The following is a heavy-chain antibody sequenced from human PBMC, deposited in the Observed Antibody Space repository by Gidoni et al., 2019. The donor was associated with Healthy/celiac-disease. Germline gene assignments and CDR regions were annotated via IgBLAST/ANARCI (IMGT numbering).Heavy chain of an antibody. V-gene: IGHV1-18*01. CDR3: ARWAVAGMAYYYYYMDV. D-gene: IGHD6-19*01. J-gene: IGHJ6*03. CDR2: ISAYNGNT. Sequence: QVQLVQSGAEVKKPGASVKVSCKASGYTFTSYVISWVRQAPGQGLEWMGWISAYNGNTNYAQKLQGRVTMTTDTSTSTAYMELRSLRSDDTAVYYCARWAVAGMAYYYYYMDVWGKGTTVTVSS. CDR1: GYTFTSYV.